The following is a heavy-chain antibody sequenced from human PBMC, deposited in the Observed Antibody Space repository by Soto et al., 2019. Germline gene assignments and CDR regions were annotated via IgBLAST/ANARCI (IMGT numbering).Heavy chain of an antibody. V-gene: IGHV3-30*18. D-gene: IGHD4-17*01. CDR3: AKRLLRGTTLSVLDY. CDR1: RFTFSSFG. CDR2: LSYDGSKE. Sequence: PEGSLRLSCAASRFTFSSFGMHWVRQAPGKGLEWVALLSYDGSKEYYADSVKGRFSVSRDNSKNTLYLQMNSLRVEDTAVYFCAKRLLRGTTLSVLDYWGRGTLVTVSS. J-gene: IGHJ4*02.